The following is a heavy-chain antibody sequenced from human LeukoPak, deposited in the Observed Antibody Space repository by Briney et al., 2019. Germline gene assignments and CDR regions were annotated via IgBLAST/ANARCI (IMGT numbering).Heavy chain of an antibody. CDR1: GFTFSTYW. CDR3: ARDHYYGMDV. J-gene: IGHJ6*02. CDR2: INPDGITT. Sequence: GGSLRLSCAASGFTFSTYWMHWVRQAPGKGLEWVSRINPDGITTTCADSVKSRFTISRDNAKNTLFLQMNSLRAEDTAVYYCARDHYYGMDVWGQGTTITVSS. V-gene: IGHV3-74*01.